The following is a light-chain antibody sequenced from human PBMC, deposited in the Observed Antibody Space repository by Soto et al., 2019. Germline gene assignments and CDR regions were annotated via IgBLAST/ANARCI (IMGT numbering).Light chain of an antibody. J-gene: IGKJ1*01. V-gene: IGKV3-20*01. CDR1: QSVSSY. CDR2: GAS. Sequence: EIVLTQSPATLSLSPGERATLSCRASQSVSSYLAWYQQKPDQAPRLLIYGASSRATGIPDRFNGSGSGTDFTLTISRLEPEDFAVYYCQQYGSSTWTFGQGTKV. CDR3: QQYGSSTWT.